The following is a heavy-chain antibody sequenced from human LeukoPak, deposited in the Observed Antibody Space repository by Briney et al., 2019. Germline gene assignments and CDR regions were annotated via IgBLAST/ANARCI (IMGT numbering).Heavy chain of an antibody. V-gene: IGHV1-69*13. Sequence: SVKVSCKASGGTFSSYAISWVRQAPGQGLEWMGGIIPIFGTANYAQKFQGRVTITADESTSTAYMELSSLRSEDTAVYYCARAAELESHDAFDIWGQGTMVTVSS. CDR2: IIPIFGTA. J-gene: IGHJ3*02. D-gene: IGHD1-1*01. CDR1: GGTFSSYA. CDR3: ARAAELESHDAFDI.